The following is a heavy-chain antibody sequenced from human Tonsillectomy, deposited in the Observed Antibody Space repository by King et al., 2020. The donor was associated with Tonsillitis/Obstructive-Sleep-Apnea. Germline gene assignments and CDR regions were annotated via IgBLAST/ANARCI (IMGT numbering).Heavy chain of an antibody. J-gene: IGHJ1*01. V-gene: IGHV4-59*01. CDR1: GGSISSYY. CDR2: IYYSGST. D-gene: IGHD3-10*01. Sequence: VQLQESGPGLVKPSETLSLTCTVSGGSISSYYWSWIRQPPGKGLEWIGYIYYSGSTNYNPSLKSRVTISVDTSKNQFSLKLGSVTAADTAVYYCARDGEAELDFQHWGQGTLVTVSS. CDR3: ARDGEAELDFQH.